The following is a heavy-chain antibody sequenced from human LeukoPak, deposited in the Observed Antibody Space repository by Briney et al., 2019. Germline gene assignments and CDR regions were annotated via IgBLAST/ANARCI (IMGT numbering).Heavy chain of an antibody. Sequence: SETLSLTCAVYGGSFSGYYWSWIRQPPGKGLEWIGEINHSGSTNYNPSLKSRVTISVDTSKNQFSLKLSSVTAADTAVYYCARGQLGGGWYFDYWGQGTLVTVSS. CDR1: GGSFSGYY. CDR2: INHSGST. CDR3: ARGQLGGGWYFDY. J-gene: IGHJ4*02. V-gene: IGHV4-34*01. D-gene: IGHD6-6*01.